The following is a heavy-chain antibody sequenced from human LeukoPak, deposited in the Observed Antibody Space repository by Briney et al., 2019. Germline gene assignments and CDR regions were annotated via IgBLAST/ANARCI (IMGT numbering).Heavy chain of an antibody. CDR3: ARSQYCSSTSCHRANKRMNAFDI. CDR1: GGSVSSGGHY. J-gene: IGHJ3*02. CDR2: IYYSGST. D-gene: IGHD2-2*01. V-gene: IGHV4-39*01. Sequence: PSETLSLTCIVSGGSVSSGGHYWGWIRQPPGKGLEWIGSIYYSGSTYYNPSLKSRVTISVDTSKNQFSLKLSSVTAADTAVYYCARSQYCSSTSCHRANKRMNAFDIWGQGTMVTVSS.